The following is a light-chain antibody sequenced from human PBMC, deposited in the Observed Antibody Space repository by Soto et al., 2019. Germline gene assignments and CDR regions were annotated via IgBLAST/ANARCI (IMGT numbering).Light chain of an antibody. CDR1: SSDVGRYKY. Sequence: QSALTQPASVSGSPGQSITISCTGTSSDVGRYKYVSWFQQHPVKAPKLMIFDVSNRPSGVSNRFSGSKSGNTASLTISGLQAEDEADYYSNSYATNNTRVFGTGTKLTVL. J-gene: IGLJ1*01. CDR3: NSYATNNTRV. CDR2: DVS. V-gene: IGLV2-14*01.